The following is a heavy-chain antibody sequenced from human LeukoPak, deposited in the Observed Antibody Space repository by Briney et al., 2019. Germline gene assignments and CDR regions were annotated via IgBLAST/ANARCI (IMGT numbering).Heavy chain of an antibody. V-gene: IGHV3-23*01. D-gene: IGHD4-17*01. J-gene: IGHJ4*02. Sequence: GGTLTLTCAASGFSFSSYAMSWVRHPPGQGQEWVSAISGSGGSTYYAGSVKGRITISRDNSKNALYLQISSLRAVDSGVYYCAKVHYGPIDYWGQGAMVTVSS. CDR3: AKVHYGPIDY. CDR1: GFSFSSYA. CDR2: ISGSGGST.